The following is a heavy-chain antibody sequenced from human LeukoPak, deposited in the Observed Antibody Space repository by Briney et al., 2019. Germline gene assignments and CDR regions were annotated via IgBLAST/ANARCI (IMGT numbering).Heavy chain of an antibody. J-gene: IGHJ4*02. CDR3: ARDGSGWYAPNDY. Sequence: GGSLRLSCAASGFTFSSYEMNWVRQAPGKGLEWVSYISSSGSTIYYADSVKGRFTISRDNAKNSLYLQMNSLRAEDTAVYYCARDGSGWYAPNDYWGQGTLVTVSS. D-gene: IGHD6-19*01. CDR1: GFTFSSYE. V-gene: IGHV3-48*03. CDR2: ISSSGSTI.